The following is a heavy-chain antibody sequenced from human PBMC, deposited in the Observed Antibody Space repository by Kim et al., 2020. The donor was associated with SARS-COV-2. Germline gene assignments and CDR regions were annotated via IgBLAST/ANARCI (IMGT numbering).Heavy chain of an antibody. CDR2: IIPIFGTA. D-gene: IGHD1-26*01. J-gene: IGHJ1*01. V-gene: IGHV1-69*13. CDR1: GGTFSSYA. Sequence: SVKVSCKASGGTFSSYAISWVRQAPGQGLEWMGGIIPIFGTANYAQKFQGRVTITADESTSTAYMELSSLRSEDTAVYYCASAFYSGSYYGYFQHWGQGTLVTVSS. CDR3: ASAFYSGSYYGYFQH.